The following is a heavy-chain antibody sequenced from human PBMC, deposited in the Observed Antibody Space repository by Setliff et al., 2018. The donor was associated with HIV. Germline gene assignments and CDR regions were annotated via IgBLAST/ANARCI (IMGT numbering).Heavy chain of an antibody. CDR2: IYPGDSDT. CDR1: GYSFTSYW. CDR3: ARAVREKVFRFLEWPAYYDS. V-gene: IGHV5-51*01. Sequence: GESLKISCKGSGYSFTSYWVGWVRQMPGKGLEWMGLIYPGDSDTRYSPSFQGQVTISADKSISTAYLQWSTLKASDTAMYYCARAVREKVFRFLEWPAYYDSWGQGTLVTVSS. D-gene: IGHD3-3*01. J-gene: IGHJ4*02.